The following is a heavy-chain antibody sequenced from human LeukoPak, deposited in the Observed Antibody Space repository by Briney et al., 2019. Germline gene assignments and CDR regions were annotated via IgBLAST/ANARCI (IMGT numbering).Heavy chain of an antibody. J-gene: IGHJ4*02. V-gene: IGHV4-34*01. CDR1: GGSFSGYY. CDR3: ARETPRYCSSTSCYTATFDY. D-gene: IGHD2-2*02. CDR2: INHSGST. Sequence: SETLSLTCAVYGGSFSGYYWSWIRQPPGKGLEWIGEINHSGSTNYNPSLKSRVTISVDTSKNQSSLKLSSVTAADTAVYYCARETPRYCSSTSCYTATFDYWGQGTLVTVSS.